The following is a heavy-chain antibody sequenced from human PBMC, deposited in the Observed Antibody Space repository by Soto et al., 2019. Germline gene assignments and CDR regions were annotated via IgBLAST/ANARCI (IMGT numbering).Heavy chain of an antibody. CDR1: GASISSSLYY. CDR2: IFHSGST. V-gene: IGHV4-31*03. CDR3: ARTGYNWKSGRWFDP. J-gene: IGHJ5*02. Sequence: TSETLSLTCTVSGASISSSLYYWAWIRQHPGRGLEWIGYIFHSGSTSYNPSLTNRLSMSVDTSNNQFSLRLTSVTAADTAVYYCARTGYNWKSGRWFDPWGQGTLVTVSS. D-gene: IGHD1-20*01.